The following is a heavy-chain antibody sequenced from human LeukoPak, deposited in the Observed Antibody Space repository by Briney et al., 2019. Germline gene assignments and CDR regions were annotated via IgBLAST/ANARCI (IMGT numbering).Heavy chain of an antibody. V-gene: IGHV4-39*01. Sequence: SETLSLTCTVSGGSISSSSYYWGWIRQPPGKGLEWIGSVYYSGITYYNPALKSRVTISADTSKNQFSLKLTSVTAADTAVYFCSRGTDAYKGGNYWGQGTLVTVSS. D-gene: IGHD5-24*01. J-gene: IGHJ4*02. CDR2: VYYSGIT. CDR1: GGSISSSSYY. CDR3: SRGTDAYKGGNY.